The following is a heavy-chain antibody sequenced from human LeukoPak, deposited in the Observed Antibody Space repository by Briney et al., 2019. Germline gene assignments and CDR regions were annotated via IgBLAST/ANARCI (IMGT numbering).Heavy chain of an antibody. CDR1: GYTFTGYY. Sequence: ASVKVSCKASGYTFTGYYMHWVRQAPGQGLEWMGWINLNSGGTNYEQKFQGRVTMTRDTSISTAYMELSRLRSDDTAVYYCARDFFLRGFSGGGYDYYYYMDVWGKGTTVTVSS. CDR2: INLNSGGT. CDR3: ARDFFLRGFSGGGYDYYYYMDV. D-gene: IGHD2-15*01. J-gene: IGHJ6*03. V-gene: IGHV1-2*02.